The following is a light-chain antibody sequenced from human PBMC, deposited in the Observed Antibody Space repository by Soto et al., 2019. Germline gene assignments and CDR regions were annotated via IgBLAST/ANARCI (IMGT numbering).Light chain of an antibody. CDR1: QSISSN. CDR3: QQYNNWPRT. J-gene: IGKJ1*01. Sequence: EIVMTQSPATLSVSPGDRVILSCWASQSISSNLAWYQQKRGQAPRILIYGASTRYTGIPGRFSGSGSGTEFTLTISNLQSEDFAVYYCQQYNNWPRTFGQGTRVEIK. CDR2: GAS. V-gene: IGKV3-15*01.